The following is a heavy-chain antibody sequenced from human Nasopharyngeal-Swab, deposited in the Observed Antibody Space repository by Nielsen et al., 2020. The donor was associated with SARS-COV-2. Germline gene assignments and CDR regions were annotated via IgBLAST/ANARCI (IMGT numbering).Heavy chain of an antibody. V-gene: IGHV4-61*08. D-gene: IGHD3-3*01. J-gene: IGHJ6*02. CDR3: AGASYYDFWSGYYRSDYYGMDV. Sequence: SETLSLTCAVSGGSISSGGYSWSWIRQPPGKGLEWIGYIYYSGSTNYNPSLKSRVTISVDTSKNQFSLKLSSVTAADTAVYYCAGASYYDFWSGYYRSDYYGMDVWGQGTTVTVSS. CDR1: GGSISSGGYS. CDR2: IYYSGST.